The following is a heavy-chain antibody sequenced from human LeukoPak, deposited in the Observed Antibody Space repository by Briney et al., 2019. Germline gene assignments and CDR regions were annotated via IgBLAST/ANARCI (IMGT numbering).Heavy chain of an antibody. CDR2: IYYSGST. D-gene: IGHD4-17*01. CDR3: ARGGLYGDLDY. Sequence: SETLSLTCAVYGGSFSGYYWSWIRQPPGKGLEWIGYIYYSGSTYYNPSLKSRVTISVDTSKNQFSLKLSSVTAADTAVYYCARGGLYGDLDYWGQGTLVTVSS. CDR1: GGSFSGYY. V-gene: IGHV4-34*09. J-gene: IGHJ4*02.